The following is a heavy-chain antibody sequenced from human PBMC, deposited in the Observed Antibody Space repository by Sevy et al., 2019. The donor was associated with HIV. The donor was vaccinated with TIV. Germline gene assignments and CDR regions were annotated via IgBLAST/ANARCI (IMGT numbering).Heavy chain of an antibody. V-gene: IGHV3-7*01. CDR3: AREGPYSGSYLFDY. CDR2: IKQDGNER. Sequence: GGSLRLSCAASGFTFTSRWMSWVRQTPGKGLEWVANIKQDGNERYYVDYVKGRFTISRDNAKNSLYLQMSSLRAEDTAVYYCAREGPYSGSYLFDYWGHGTLVTVSS. CDR1: GFTFTSRW. J-gene: IGHJ4*01. D-gene: IGHD1-26*01.